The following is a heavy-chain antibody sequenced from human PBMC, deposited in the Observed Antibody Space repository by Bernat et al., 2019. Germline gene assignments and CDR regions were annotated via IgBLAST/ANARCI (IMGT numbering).Heavy chain of an antibody. Sequence: EVQLVESGGGLVQPGGSLRLSCAASGFTFSSYSMNWVRQAPGKGLEWVSYISSSSTIFYADSVKGRFTISRDKAKNSLYLQMISLRAEDTAVYHCARDRSSDYDPHFDYWGQGTLVTVSS. J-gene: IGHJ4*02. CDR1: GFTFSSYS. CDR2: ISSSSTI. D-gene: IGHD3-22*01. V-gene: IGHV3-48*01. CDR3: ARDRSSDYDPHFDY.